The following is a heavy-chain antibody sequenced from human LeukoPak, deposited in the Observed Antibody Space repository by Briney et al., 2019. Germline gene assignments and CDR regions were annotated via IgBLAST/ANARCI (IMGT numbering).Heavy chain of an antibody. V-gene: IGHV3-23*01. CDR1: GFTFSIYA. Sequence: GGSLRLSCAASGFTFSIYAMSWVRQAPGKGLEWVSAISGSGGSTYYADSVKGRFTISRDNSKNTLYLQMNSLRAEDTAVYYCATELTYYYDSSGYPFDYWGQGTLVTVSS. J-gene: IGHJ4*02. CDR3: ATELTYYYDSSGYPFDY. D-gene: IGHD3-22*01. CDR2: ISGSGGST.